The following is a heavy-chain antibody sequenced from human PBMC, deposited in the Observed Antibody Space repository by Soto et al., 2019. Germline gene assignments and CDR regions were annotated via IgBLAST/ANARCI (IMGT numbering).Heavy chain of an antibody. D-gene: IGHD5-18*01. Sequence: SETLSLTCTVSGGSISSGGHYWSGIRQHPGKGLEGIGYLYHSGSTYYNPSLESRVTISVDTSENQFSLKMNSMTAADTPLYYCARASGPGYGIPDHWGQGTLVTVSS. CDR2: LYHSGST. V-gene: IGHV4-31*03. J-gene: IGHJ4*02. CDR1: GGSISSGGHY. CDR3: ARASGPGYGIPDH.